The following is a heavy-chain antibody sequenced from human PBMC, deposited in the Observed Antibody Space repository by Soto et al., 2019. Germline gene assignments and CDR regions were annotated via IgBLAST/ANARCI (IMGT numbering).Heavy chain of an antibody. CDR2: IRSRSGTT. Sequence: EVQLVESGGGLVKPGGSLRLSCAASGFSFSKAWMNWVRQAPGKGLEWVGRIRSRSGTTDYVAPVKGRFTISRDDSKYTMYLHMISLKVEDTAVYFCTTSGNPNIVDHWGQGTLVSVSS. CDR3: TTSGNPNIVDH. V-gene: IGHV3-15*07. J-gene: IGHJ4*02. CDR1: GFSFSKAW.